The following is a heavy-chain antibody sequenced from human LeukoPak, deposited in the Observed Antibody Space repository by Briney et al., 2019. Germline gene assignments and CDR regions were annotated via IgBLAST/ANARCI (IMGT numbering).Heavy chain of an antibody. CDR1: GFTFSSYA. V-gene: IGHV3-30-3*01. CDR3: ATGIAAAGYY. D-gene: IGHD6-13*01. CDR2: ISYDGSNK. J-gene: IGHJ4*02. Sequence: PGRSLRLSCAASGFTFSSYAMHWVRQAPGKGLEWVAVISYDGSNKYYADSVKGRFTISRDNSKNTLYLQMNSLRAEDTAVYYCATGIAAAGYYWGQGTLVTVSS.